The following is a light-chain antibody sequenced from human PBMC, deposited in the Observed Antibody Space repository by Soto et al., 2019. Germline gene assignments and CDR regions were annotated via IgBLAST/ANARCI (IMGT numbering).Light chain of an antibody. CDR2: AAS. V-gene: IGKV1-39*01. CDR3: QQSYSSPWS. Sequence: DIQMTQSPSSLSASVGDRVTITCRASQSISSYLNWYQQKPGKAPKLLIYAASSLQSGVPSRFSGSGSGTDFTLTISSLQPEDFATYYGQQSYSSPWSFGQGTMVEIK. J-gene: IGKJ1*01. CDR1: QSISSY.